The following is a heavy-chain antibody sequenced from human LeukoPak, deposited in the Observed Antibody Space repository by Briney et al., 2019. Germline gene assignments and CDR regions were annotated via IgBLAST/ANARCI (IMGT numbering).Heavy chain of an antibody. D-gene: IGHD2-15*01. CDR2: IYHSGST. J-gene: IGHJ4*02. CDR1: GGSISSGGYS. Sequence: SETLSLTCAVSGGSISSGGYSWSWIRQPPGKGLEWIGYIYHSGSTYYNPSLKSRVTISVDRSKNQFSLKLSSVTAADTAAYYCARAHPVVVAATRLYYFDYWGQGTLVTVSS. V-gene: IGHV4-30-2*01. CDR3: ARAHPVVVAATRLYYFDY.